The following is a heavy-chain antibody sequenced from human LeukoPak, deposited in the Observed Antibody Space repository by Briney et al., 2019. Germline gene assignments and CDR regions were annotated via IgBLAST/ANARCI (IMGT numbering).Heavy chain of an antibody. CDR2: INSNSGVT. J-gene: IGHJ4*02. CDR1: GYIFTSYY. Sequence: ASVKVSCKASGYIFTSYYIHWVRQAPGQGLEWMGWINSNSGVTKYAQKFQGRVTMTSDMSISTAYMGLRRLKSDDTAVYYCARDPGSNFFDYWGQGTQITVFS. CDR3: ARDPGSNFFDY. V-gene: IGHV1-2*02. D-gene: IGHD5/OR15-5a*01.